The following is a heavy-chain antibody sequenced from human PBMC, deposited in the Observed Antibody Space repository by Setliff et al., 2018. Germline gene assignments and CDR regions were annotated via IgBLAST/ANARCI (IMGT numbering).Heavy chain of an antibody. CDR2: IYTSWST. D-gene: IGHD3-3*01. CDR3: ARMSGFQYMDV. CDR1: GDSISSRRSY. V-gene: IGHV4-61*09. J-gene: IGHJ6*03. Sequence: SSETLSLTCTVSGDSISSRRSYWGWFRQPAGKGLEWIGQIYTSWSTNYNPSLKSRVTISLDTSKNQFSLSLSSVTVADTAVYYCARMSGFQYMDVWGKGTTVTVSS.